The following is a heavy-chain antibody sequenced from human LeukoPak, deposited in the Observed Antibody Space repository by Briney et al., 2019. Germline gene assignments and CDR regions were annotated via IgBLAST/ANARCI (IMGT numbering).Heavy chain of an antibody. CDR3: AREACSGGSCYSGY. CDR1: GLTFSSYS. V-gene: IGHV3-21*01. Sequence: GGSLRLSCAAPGLTFSSYSMNWVRQAPGKGLEWVSSISSSSSYIYYADSVKGRFTISRDNAKNSLYLQMNSLRAEDTAVYYCAREACSGGSCYSGYWGQGTLVTVSS. CDR2: ISSSSSYI. J-gene: IGHJ4*02. D-gene: IGHD2-15*01.